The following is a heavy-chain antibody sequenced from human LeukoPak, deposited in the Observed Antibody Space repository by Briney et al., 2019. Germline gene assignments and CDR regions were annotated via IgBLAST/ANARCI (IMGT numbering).Heavy chain of an antibody. CDR3: ARGVPKTSYYYYYMDV. V-gene: IGHV4-59*01. CDR2: IYYSGSI. Sequence: SETLSLTCTVSGGSISSYYWSWIRQPPGKGLEWIGYIYYSGSIHYDPSLKSRVTISVDTSKNQFSLKLNSVTAADTAVYYCARGVPKTSYYYYYMDVWGKGTTVTVSS. D-gene: IGHD4-11*01. J-gene: IGHJ6*03. CDR1: GGSISSYY.